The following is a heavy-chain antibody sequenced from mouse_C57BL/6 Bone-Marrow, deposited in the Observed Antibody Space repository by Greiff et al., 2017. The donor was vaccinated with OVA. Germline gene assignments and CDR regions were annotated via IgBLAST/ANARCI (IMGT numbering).Heavy chain of an antibody. V-gene: IGHV7-3*01. Sequence: DVKLVESGGGLVQPGGSLSLSCAASGFTFTDYYMSWVRQPPGKALEWLGFIRNKANGYTTEYSASVKGRFTISRDNSQSILYLQKNALRAEDSATYYCARSLTGTSWFAYWGQGTLVTVSA. CDR1: GFTFTDYY. D-gene: IGHD4-1*01. CDR2: IRNKANGYTT. CDR3: ARSLTGTSWFAY. J-gene: IGHJ3*01.